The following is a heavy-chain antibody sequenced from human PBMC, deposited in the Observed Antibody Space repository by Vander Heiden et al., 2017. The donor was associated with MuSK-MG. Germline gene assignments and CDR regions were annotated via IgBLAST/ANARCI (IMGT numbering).Heavy chain of an antibody. CDR2: LSESGGST. V-gene: IGHV3-23*01. CDR1: ECIFSIYP. CDR3: AKDWGVYWGYFFDS. Sequence: EVQLLESAGGVRQPGGSLRLWCRASECIFSIYPMSWVSQAPGKGLEWVSCLSESGGSTSYADSVRGRFTISRDNSKNTLFLQMNSLRAEDTAVYYCAKDWGVYWGYFFDSWGQGTLVTVSS. D-gene: IGHD2-8*02. J-gene: IGHJ4*02.